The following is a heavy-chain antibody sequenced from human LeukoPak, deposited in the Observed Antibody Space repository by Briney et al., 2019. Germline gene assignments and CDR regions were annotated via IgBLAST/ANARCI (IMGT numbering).Heavy chain of an antibody. CDR1: GFTFSSYA. J-gene: IGHJ4*02. D-gene: IGHD6-19*01. Sequence: GGSLRLSCAASGFTFSSYAMSWVRQALGKGLEWVSAISGSGGSTYYADSVKGRFTISRDNSKNTLYLQMNSLRAEDTAVYYCAAGIAVATDYWGQGTLVTVSS. CDR3: AAGIAVATDY. CDR2: ISGSGGST. V-gene: IGHV3-23*01.